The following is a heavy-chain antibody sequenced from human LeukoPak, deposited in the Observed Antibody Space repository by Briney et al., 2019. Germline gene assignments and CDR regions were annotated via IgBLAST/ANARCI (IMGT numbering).Heavy chain of an antibody. CDR3: ARERRDIVVVVAATSSIVAFDI. CDR1: GFTFSSYW. CDR2: IKQDGSEK. Sequence: GGSLRLSCAASGFTFSSYWMSWVRQAPGKGLEWVANIKQDGSEKYYVDSVKGRFTISRDNAKNSLYLQMNSLRAEDTAVYYCARERRDIVVVVAATSSIVAFDIWGQGTMVTVSS. V-gene: IGHV3-7*01. J-gene: IGHJ3*02. D-gene: IGHD2-15*01.